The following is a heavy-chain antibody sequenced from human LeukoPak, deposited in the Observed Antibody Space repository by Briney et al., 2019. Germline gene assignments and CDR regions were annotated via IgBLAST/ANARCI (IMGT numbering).Heavy chain of an antibody. CDR3: ARRYCSSTSCYGGEFDY. Sequence: GESLQISCQGSGYTFTSYWIGWVRQLPGKGLEWMGIIYPGHSDTRYSTSFQGQVTISADKTISTAYLEWSSLKASDTAMYYCARRYCSSTSCYGGEFDYWGQGTLVTVSS. J-gene: IGHJ4*02. V-gene: IGHV5-51*01. D-gene: IGHD2-2*01. CDR1: GYTFTSYW. CDR2: IYPGHSDT.